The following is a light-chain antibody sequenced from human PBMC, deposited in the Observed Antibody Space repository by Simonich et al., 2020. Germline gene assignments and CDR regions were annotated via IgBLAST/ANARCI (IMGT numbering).Light chain of an antibody. CDR1: SGSFSTGYY. Sequence: QTVVTQEPSFSVSPGGTVTLTCGLSSGSFSTGYYPRWYQQTPGQAPRTLIYSTNTRSSGVPDRFSGSILGNKAALTITGAQADEESDYYCVLYMGSLWVFGGGTKLTVL. CDR2: STN. CDR3: VLYMGSLWV. J-gene: IGLJ3*02. V-gene: IGLV8-61*01.